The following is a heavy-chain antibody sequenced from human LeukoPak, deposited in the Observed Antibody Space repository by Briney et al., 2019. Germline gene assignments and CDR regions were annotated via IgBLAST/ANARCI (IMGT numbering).Heavy chain of an antibody. CDR2: ISSSSSTI. Sequence: GGSLRLSCAPSGFTFSSYSMNWVRQAPGKGLEWVSYISSSSSTIYYADSVKGRFTISRDNAKNSLYLQMNSLRGEDTAVYNCARVGSGSYHLGDAFDIWGQGTMVTVSS. V-gene: IGHV3-48*04. D-gene: IGHD1-26*01. J-gene: IGHJ3*02. CDR3: ARVGSGSYHLGDAFDI. CDR1: GFTFSSYS.